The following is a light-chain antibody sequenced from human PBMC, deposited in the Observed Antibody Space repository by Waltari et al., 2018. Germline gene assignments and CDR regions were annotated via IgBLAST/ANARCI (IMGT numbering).Light chain of an antibody. Sequence: SYELTQPSSVSVSPGQTASITCSGYNLGSKYVSWFQQRPGQSPVLVIYQDSERPSGIPERVSGSNSGDTATLTISGTQAMDEAEYFCQAWDTSTVVFGGGTELTVL. CDR2: QDS. V-gene: IGLV3-1*01. CDR3: QAWDTSTVV. CDR1: NLGSKY. J-gene: IGLJ3*02.